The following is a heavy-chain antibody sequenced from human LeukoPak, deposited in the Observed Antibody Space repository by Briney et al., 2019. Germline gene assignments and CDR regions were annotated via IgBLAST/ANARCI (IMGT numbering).Heavy chain of an antibody. CDR2: INPNSGGT. CDR1: GYTFTGYY. Sequence: ASVKVSCKASGYTFTGYYMHWVRQAPGQGLEWMGWINPNSGGTNYAQKFQGRVTMTRDTSISTAYMELSRLRSDDTAVYYRARDSPVTGTPYYYYYGMDVWGQGTTVTVSS. D-gene: IGHD1-1*01. V-gene: IGHV1-2*02. CDR3: ARDSPVTGTPYYYYYGMDV. J-gene: IGHJ6*02.